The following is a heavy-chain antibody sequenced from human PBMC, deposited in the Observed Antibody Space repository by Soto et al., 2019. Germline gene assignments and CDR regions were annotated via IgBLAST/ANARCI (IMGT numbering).Heavy chain of an antibody. CDR3: VMVDNYVTPTPQDV. CDR1: GYIFVNYG. CDR2: ISPYAGNT. D-gene: IGHD3-16*01. Sequence: QVQLVQSGDEVKKPGASVKVSCKASGYIFVNYGIAWVRQAPGQGLEWMGWISPYAGNTHSATKIQGRLTMTTDTSTSTAYMDLGSLTSDDTAVYYCVMVDNYVTPTPQDVWGQGTTVTVSS. V-gene: IGHV1-18*01. J-gene: IGHJ6*02.